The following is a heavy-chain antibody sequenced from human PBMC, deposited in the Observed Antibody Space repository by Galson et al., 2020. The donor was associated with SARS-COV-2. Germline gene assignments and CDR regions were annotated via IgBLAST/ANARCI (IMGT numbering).Heavy chain of an antibody. CDR2: IYYSGST. CDR3: ARESYDSSGYYLAYFDY. J-gene: IGHJ4*02. V-gene: IGHV4-59*01. D-gene: IGHD3-22*01. Sequence: SETLSLTCTVSGVSISSYYWSWIRQPPGQGLEWIGYIYYSGSTNYNPALKSRVTISVDTSKNQFSLKLSSVTAADTAVYYCARESYDSSGYYLAYFDYWGQGTLVTVSS. CDR1: GVSISSYY.